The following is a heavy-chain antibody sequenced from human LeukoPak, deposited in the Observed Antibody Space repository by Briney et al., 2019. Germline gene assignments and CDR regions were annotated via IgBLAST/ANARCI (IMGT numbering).Heavy chain of an antibody. CDR3: AGAYNWIDFDY. D-gene: IGHD1-1*01. J-gene: IGHJ4*02. V-gene: IGHV3-7*01. CDR1: GFTFSSYW. Sequence: GGSLRLSCAASGFTFSSYWMSWVRQAPGKGLEWVANIKQDGSEKYYVDSVKGRFTIYRENAKNSLYLQMNSVRAEDTAVYYCAGAYNWIDFDYWGQGTLVTVSS. CDR2: IKQDGSEK.